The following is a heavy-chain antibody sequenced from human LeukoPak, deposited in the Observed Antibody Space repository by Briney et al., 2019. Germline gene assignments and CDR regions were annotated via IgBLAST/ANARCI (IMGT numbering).Heavy chain of an antibody. Sequence: GGSLRLSCAASGFTFSSYGIHWVRQAPGKGLEWVAFIRYDGSNKYYADSVEGRRPLSRDNPKNTIYLKMHRLRAEDTAVYYCAKDPGAGYYDSSGYGPLDYWGQGTLVTVSS. J-gene: IGHJ4*02. CDR2: IRYDGSNK. D-gene: IGHD3-22*01. CDR3: AKDPGAGYYDSSGYGPLDY. V-gene: IGHV3-30*02. CDR1: GFTFSSYG.